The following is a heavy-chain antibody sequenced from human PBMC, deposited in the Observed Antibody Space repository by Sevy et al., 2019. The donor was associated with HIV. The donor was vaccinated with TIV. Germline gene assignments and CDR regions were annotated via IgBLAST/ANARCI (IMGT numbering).Heavy chain of an antibody. CDR1: GGSISSGDYY. J-gene: IGHJ5*02. CDR2: IYYSGST. D-gene: IGHD2-15*01. V-gene: IGHV4-30-4*01. CDR3: ASLVVVAATRQNWFDP. Sequence: SETLSLTCTVSGGSISSGDYYWSWIRQPPGKGLGWIGYIYYSGSTYYDPSLKSRVTISVDTSKNQFSLKLSSVTAADTAVYYCASLVVVAATRQNWFDPWGQGTLVTVSS.